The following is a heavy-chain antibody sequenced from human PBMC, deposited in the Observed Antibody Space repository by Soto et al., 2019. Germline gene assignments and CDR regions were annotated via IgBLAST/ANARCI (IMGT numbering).Heavy chain of an antibody. CDR2: THYSGSA. J-gene: IGHJ5*02. CDR1: GGSISSGSYH. CDR3: ARTANWLDP. V-gene: IGHV4-39*01. Sequence: ESLSLTCTVSGGSISSGSYHWGWIRQAPGKGLEWIGNTHYSGSAYYNPSLKSRVTISVDTSNSQVSLRLSSVTAADTAIYYCARTANWLDPWGQGTLVTVSS.